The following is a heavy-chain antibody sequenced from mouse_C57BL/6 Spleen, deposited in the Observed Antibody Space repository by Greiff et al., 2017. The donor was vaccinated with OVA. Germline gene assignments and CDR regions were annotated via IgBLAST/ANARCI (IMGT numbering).Heavy chain of an antibody. J-gene: IGHJ3*01. CDR3: ARGDDYDDGRFAY. V-gene: IGHV1-81*01. Sequence: VQLQASGAELARPGASVKLSCKASGYTFTSYGISWVKQRTGQGLEWIGEIYPRSGNTYYNEKFKGKATLTADKSSSTAYMELRSLTSEDSAVYFCARGDDYDDGRFAYWGQGTLVTVSA. CDR1: GYTFTSYG. CDR2: IYPRSGNT. D-gene: IGHD2-4*01.